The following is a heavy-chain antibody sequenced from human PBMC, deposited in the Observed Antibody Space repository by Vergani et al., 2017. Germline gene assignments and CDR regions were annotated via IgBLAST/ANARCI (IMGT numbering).Heavy chain of an antibody. CDR2: IYYSGTT. V-gene: IGHV4-59*06. CDR3: ARGEDSGVLLWFGEFRY. J-gene: IGHJ4*02. Sequence: QVQLQESGPGLVKPSETLSLTCTVSGGSISSYYWSWIRQHPGKGLEWIGYIYYSGTTYYNPSLTSRVTISVATSKNQFSLKLSSVTAADTAVYYCARGEDSGVLLWFGEFRYWGQGTLVTVSS. CDR1: GGSISSYY. D-gene: IGHD3-10*01.